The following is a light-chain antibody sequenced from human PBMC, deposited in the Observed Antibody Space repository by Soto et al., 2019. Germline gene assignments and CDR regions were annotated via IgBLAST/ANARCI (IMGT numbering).Light chain of an antibody. CDR3: QQTNSFPYT. Sequence: EIRLTQSPSSLCASVVDRVTLTCRASQGISTWLAWYQQRPGKAPQLLIFAASSLQSGVPSRFSGSGSGTDFTLTISSLQPEDFATYYCQQTNSFPYTFGQGTKVDIK. CDR2: AAS. CDR1: QGISTW. V-gene: IGKV1-12*01. J-gene: IGKJ2*01.